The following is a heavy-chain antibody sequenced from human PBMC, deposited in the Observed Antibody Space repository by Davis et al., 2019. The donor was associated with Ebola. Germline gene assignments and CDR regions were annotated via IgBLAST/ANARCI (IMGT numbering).Heavy chain of an antibody. CDR2: ISYDGSNK. CDR1: GFTFSSYG. V-gene: IGHV3-30*18. D-gene: IGHD2-8*02. J-gene: IGHJ3*02. Sequence: GESLKISCAASGFTFSSYGMHWVRQAPGKGLEWVAVISYDGSNKYYADSVKGRFTISRDNPKNTLYLQMNSLRPEDTAVYYCVKTRSNWWNDALDMWGQGTMVTVSS. CDR3: VKTRSNWWNDALDM.